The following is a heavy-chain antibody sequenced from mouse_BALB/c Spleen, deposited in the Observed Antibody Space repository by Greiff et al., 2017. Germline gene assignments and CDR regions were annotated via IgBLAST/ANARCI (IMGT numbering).Heavy chain of an antibody. CDR2: ISSGGSYT. J-gene: IGHJ3*01. CDR1: GFTFSSYA. D-gene: IGHD2-10*01. V-gene: IGHV5-9-3*01. CDR3: ASPPYYGKGFAY. Sequence: DVKLVESGGGLVKPGGSLKLSCAASGFTFSSYAMSWVRQTPEKRLEWVATISSGGSYTYYPDSVKGRFTISRDNAKNTLYLQMSSLRSEDTAMYYCASPPYYGKGFAYWGQGTLVTVSA.